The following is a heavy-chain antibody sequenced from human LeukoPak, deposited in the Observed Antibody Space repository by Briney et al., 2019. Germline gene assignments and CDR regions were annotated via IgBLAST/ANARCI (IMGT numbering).Heavy chain of an antibody. V-gene: IGHV3-23*01. J-gene: IGHJ3*02. CDR1: GFTFSNFW. CDR3: AKDHIAAAGVDAFDI. Sequence: GGSLRVSCTVSGFTFSNFWMSWVRQAPGKGLEWVSAISGSGGSTYYADSVKGRFTISRDNSKNTLYLQMNSLRAEDTAVYYCAKDHIAAAGVDAFDIWGQGTMVTVSS. D-gene: IGHD6-13*01. CDR2: ISGSGGST.